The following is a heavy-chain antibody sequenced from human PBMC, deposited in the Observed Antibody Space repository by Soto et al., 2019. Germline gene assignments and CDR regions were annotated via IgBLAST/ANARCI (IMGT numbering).Heavy chain of an antibody. J-gene: IGHJ4*02. CDR3: ASTTTYYYDSSGYPFDY. V-gene: IGHV4-31*03. Sequence: SETLSLTCTVSGGSVSSGGYYWSWIRQHPGKGLEWIGYIYYSGSTYYNPSLESRVTISVDTSKNQFSLKLSSVTAADTAVYYCASTTTYYYDSSGYPFDYWGQGTLVTVSS. CDR1: GGSVSSGGYY. CDR2: IYYSGST. D-gene: IGHD3-22*01.